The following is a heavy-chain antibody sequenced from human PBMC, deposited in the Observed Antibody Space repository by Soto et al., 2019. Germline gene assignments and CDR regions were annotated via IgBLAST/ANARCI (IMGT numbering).Heavy chain of an antibody. V-gene: IGHV4-59*01. CDR1: GGSISSYD. CDR2: IYYSGST. CDR3: ARDMVHDYGDFFDY. Sequence: PSETLSLTSTVSGGSISSYDGSWIRQPPGKGLEWIGYIYYSGSTNYNPSLKSRVTISVDTSKNQFSLKLSSVTAADTAVYYCARDMVHDYGDFFDYWGQGTLVTVSS. D-gene: IGHD4-17*01. J-gene: IGHJ4*02.